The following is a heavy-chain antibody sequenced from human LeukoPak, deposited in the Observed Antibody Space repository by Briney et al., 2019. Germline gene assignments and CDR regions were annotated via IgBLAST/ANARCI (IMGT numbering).Heavy chain of an antibody. CDR3: ARDYDTLTGYLHDAFDI. D-gene: IGHD3-9*01. CDR2: INPNSGGT. Sequence: ASVKVSCKASGYTFTGYYMHWVRRAPGQGLEWMGWINPNSGGTNYAQKFQGRVTMTRDTSISTAYMELSRLRSDDTAVYYCARDYDTLTGYLHDAFDIWGQGTMVTVSS. CDR1: GYTFTGYY. J-gene: IGHJ3*02. V-gene: IGHV1-2*02.